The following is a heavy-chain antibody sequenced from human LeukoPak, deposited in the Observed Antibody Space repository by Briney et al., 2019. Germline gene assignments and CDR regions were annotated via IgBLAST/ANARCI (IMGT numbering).Heavy chain of an antibody. Sequence: GGSLRLSCAASGLTFSTFGMTWVRQAPGKGLEWVSAISGSAVITFYADSVKGRFTISRDNSKNTLYLQMNSLRAEDTALYYCAKSRLSGINDAFDIWGQGTMVTVSS. CDR1: GLTFSTFG. J-gene: IGHJ3*02. V-gene: IGHV3-23*01. CDR3: AKSRLSGINDAFDI. D-gene: IGHD3-3*01. CDR2: ISGSAVIT.